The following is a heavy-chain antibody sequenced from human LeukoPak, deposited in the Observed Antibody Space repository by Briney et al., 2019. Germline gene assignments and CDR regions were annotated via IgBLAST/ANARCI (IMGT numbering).Heavy chain of an antibody. Sequence: SGPALVKPTQTLTLTCTFSGFSLSTSGMCVSWIRQPPGKALEWLARIDWDEDKYYSTSLKTRLTISKDTSKNQVVLTMTNMDPVDTATYYCARIYYYDSSGYYYPFDYWGQGTLVTVSS. CDR1: GFSLSTSGMC. CDR3: ARIYYYDSSGYYYPFDY. J-gene: IGHJ4*02. V-gene: IGHV2-70*11. CDR2: IDWDEDK. D-gene: IGHD3-22*01.